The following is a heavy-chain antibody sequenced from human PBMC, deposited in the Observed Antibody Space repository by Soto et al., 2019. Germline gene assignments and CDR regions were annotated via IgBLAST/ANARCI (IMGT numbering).Heavy chain of an antibody. CDR1: RFTFDDYA. D-gene: IGHD6-19*01. CDR3: AKGRYSSGWYDAFDI. J-gene: IGHJ3*02. CDR2: ISWNSGTI. V-gene: IGHV3-9*01. Sequence: DVQLVESGGGLVQPGRSLRLSCAASRFTFDDYAMHWVRQAPGKGLEWVSGISWNSGTIDYADSVKGRFTISRDNAKNSLYLQMNSRRAEDTALYYCAKGRYSSGWYDAFDIWGQGTMVTVSP.